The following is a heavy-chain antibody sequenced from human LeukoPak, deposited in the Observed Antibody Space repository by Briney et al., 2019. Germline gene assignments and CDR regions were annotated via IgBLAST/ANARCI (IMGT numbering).Heavy chain of an antibody. Sequence: SETLSLTCSVSGDSISSYYWSWIRQPPGKGLEWIAYIYYSGSTNYNPSLKSRVTISIDTSKNQFSLKLSSVTAADTAMYYCSRESGAFCPFGYWGQGTLVIVPP. J-gene: IGHJ4*02. CDR1: GDSISSYY. CDR3: SRESGAFCPFGY. V-gene: IGHV4-59*12. D-gene: IGHD1-26*01. CDR2: IYYSGST.